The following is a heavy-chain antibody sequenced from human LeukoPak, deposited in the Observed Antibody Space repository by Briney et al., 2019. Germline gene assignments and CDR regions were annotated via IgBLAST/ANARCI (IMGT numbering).Heavy chain of an antibody. D-gene: IGHD3-10*01. CDR1: GFTFSSYG. CDR2: IRYDGSNK. J-gene: IGHJ6*03. V-gene: IGHV3-30*02. Sequence: PGGSLRLSCAASGFTFSSYGMHWVRQAPGKGLEWVAFIRYDGSNKYYADSVKGRFTISRDNSKNTLYLQMNSLRAEDTAVYYCAKDKYYGSGSYYENYYYYMDVWGKGTTVTISS. CDR3: AKDKYYGSGSYYENYYYYMDV.